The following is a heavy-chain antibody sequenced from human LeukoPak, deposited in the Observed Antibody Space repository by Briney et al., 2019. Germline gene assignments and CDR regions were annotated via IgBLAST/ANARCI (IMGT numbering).Heavy chain of an antibody. Sequence: GGSLRLSCAASGFTFSSYAMSWVRQAPGKGLEWVSAISGSGGSTYYADSVKGRFTISRDSSKNTLYLQMNSLRAEDAAVYYCAKEALRYDILTGYYTSSEVDYWGQGTLVTVSS. CDR3: AKEALRYDILTGYYTSSEVDY. CDR1: GFTFSSYA. D-gene: IGHD3-9*01. CDR2: ISGSGGST. V-gene: IGHV3-23*01. J-gene: IGHJ4*02.